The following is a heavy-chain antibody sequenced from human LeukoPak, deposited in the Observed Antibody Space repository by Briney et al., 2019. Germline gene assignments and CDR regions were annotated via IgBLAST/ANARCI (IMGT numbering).Heavy chain of an antibody. J-gene: IGHJ4*02. V-gene: IGHV3-30*18. CDR3: AKSNGYCSGGNCYSNY. CDR1: GFTFSDYG. Sequence: GGSLRVSCAASGFTFSDYGMHWIRQAPGKGLEWVAVISYDGRNQYYADSVKGRFTISRDSSKHTLYLQMNSLRAEDTAVYHCAKSNGYCSGGNCYSNYWGQGTLVTVSS. D-gene: IGHD2-15*01. CDR2: ISYDGRNQ.